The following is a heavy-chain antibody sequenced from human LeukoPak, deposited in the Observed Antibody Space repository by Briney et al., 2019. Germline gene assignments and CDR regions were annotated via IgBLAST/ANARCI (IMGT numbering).Heavy chain of an antibody. Sequence: GASVKVSCKASAYTFTGYYLHWVRQAPGQGLQWMGWIDPNNGDTEYAQKFQGRVTMTGDRSISTAYMELGRLTSDDTAVYYCARRSRNGLDAFDIWGQGTMVTVSS. V-gene: IGHV1-2*02. CDR3: ARRSRNGLDAFDI. J-gene: IGHJ3*02. D-gene: IGHD1-14*01. CDR2: IDPNNGDT. CDR1: AYTFTGYY.